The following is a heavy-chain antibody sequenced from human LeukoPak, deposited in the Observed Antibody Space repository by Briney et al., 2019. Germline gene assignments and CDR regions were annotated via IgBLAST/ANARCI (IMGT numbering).Heavy chain of an antibody. D-gene: IGHD4-17*01. J-gene: IGHJ6*03. Sequence: SVKVSCKASGGTFSSYAISWVRQAPGQGLEWMGGIIPIFGTANYAQKFQGRVTITTDESTSTAYMELSSLRSEDTAVYYCASSVTPTPYYMDVWGKGTTATVSS. CDR1: GGTFSSYA. CDR3: ASSVTPTPYYMDV. V-gene: IGHV1-69*05. CDR2: IIPIFGTA.